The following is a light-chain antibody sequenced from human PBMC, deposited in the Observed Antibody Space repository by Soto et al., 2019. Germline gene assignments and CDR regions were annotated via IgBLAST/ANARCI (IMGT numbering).Light chain of an antibody. V-gene: IGKV3-11*01. J-gene: IGKJ5*01. Sequence: EIVLTESRATLSLSPGERAILCCRSSQSVSTFLAWFQQKPGQPPRLLIYNASNRTTGIPARFSGSGCGTDFTLTISSLEPEDFAVYYCQQRGDWPPITFGQGTRLEIK. CDR2: NAS. CDR3: QQRGDWPPIT. CDR1: QSVSTF.